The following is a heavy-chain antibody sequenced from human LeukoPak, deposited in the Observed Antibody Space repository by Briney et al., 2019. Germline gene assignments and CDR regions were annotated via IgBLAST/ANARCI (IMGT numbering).Heavy chain of an antibody. Sequence: SETLSLTCTVSGGSLSSYYWSWVRQPAGKGLEWIGRIYTSGSTNYNPSLKSRVTISVDTCKNKSSLKLSSVTAADTAVYYCARETRDGYTYYYYGMDVWGQGTTVTVSS. J-gene: IGHJ6*02. CDR3: ARETRDGYTYYYYGMDV. CDR2: IYTSGST. V-gene: IGHV4-4*07. D-gene: IGHD5-12*01. CDR1: GGSLSSYY.